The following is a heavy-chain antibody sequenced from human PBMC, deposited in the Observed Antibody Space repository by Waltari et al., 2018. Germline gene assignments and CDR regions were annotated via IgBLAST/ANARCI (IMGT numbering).Heavy chain of an antibody. V-gene: IGHV4-59*01. CDR2: IYYSGST. D-gene: IGHD6-19*01. CDR3: ARGIAVAGRAIDY. Sequence: QVQLQESGPGLVKPSETLSLTCTVSGGSISSYYWSWIRQPPGKGLEWIGYIYYSGSTNYNPSLKSRVTISVDTAKNQVSLKLSSVTAADTAVYYCARGIAVAGRAIDYWGQGTLVTVSS. J-gene: IGHJ4*02. CDR1: GGSISSYY.